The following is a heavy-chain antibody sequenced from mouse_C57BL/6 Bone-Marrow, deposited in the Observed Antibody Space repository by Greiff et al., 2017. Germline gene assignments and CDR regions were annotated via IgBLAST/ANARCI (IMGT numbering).Heavy chain of an antibody. J-gene: IGHJ2*01. CDR3: AGTIVSYYFDY. CDR1: GFTFSSYG. V-gene: IGHV5-6*01. D-gene: IGHD2-12*01. Sequence: EVKLMESGGDLVKPGGSLKLSCAASGFTFSSYGMSWVRQTPDKRLEWVATISSGGSYTYYPDSVKGRFTISRDNAKNTLYLQMSSLKSEDTAMYYCAGTIVSYYFDYWGQGTTLTVSS. CDR2: ISSGGSYT.